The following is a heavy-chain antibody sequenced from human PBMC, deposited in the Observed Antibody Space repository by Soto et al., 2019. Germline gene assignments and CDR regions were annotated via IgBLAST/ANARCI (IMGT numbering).Heavy chain of an antibody. CDR2: IYPGDSDT. D-gene: IGHD2-15*01. CDR1: GYSFSSYW. V-gene: IGHV5-51*01. CDR3: ARLPRYCSGGSCYHYYYYGMDV. Sequence: GASLKISCEGSGYSFSSYWIGWVRQMPGKGLEWMGIIYPGDSDTRYSPSFQGQVTISADKSISTAYLQWSSLKASDTAMYYCARLPRYCSGGSCYHYYYYGMDVWGQGTTVTVSS. J-gene: IGHJ6*02.